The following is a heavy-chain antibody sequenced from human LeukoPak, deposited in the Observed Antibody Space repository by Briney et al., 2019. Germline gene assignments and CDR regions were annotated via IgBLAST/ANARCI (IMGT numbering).Heavy chain of an antibody. V-gene: IGHV1-46*01. Sequence: GASVKVSCKASGYTFTSYQMHWVRQAPGPGLEWMGIINPSGGSTSYAQKFQGRVTMTRDMSTSTVYMELSSLRSEDTAVYYCASQPQLELPFADYYYYMDVWGKGTTVTVSS. CDR2: INPSGGST. CDR3: ASQPQLELPFADYYYYMDV. CDR1: GYTFTSYQ. J-gene: IGHJ6*03. D-gene: IGHD1-7*01.